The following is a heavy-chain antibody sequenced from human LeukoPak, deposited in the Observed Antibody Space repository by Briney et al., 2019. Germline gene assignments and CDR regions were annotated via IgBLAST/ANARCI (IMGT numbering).Heavy chain of an antibody. CDR1: GFTFSRFG. CDR2: ISSSSSAI. D-gene: IGHD3-16*01. Sequence: GGSLRLSCAASGFTFSRFGMNWVRQAPGKGLEWISYISSSSSAIYYADSVKGRFTISRDNAKNSLYLQMSSLRDEDTAVYYCARDFLRGSPDFFDYWGQGTLVTVSS. J-gene: IGHJ4*02. CDR3: ARDFLRGSPDFFDY. V-gene: IGHV3-48*02.